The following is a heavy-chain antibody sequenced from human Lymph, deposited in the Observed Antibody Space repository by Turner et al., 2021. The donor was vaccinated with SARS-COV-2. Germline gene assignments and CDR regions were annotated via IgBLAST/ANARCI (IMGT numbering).Heavy chain of an antibody. J-gene: IGHJ4*02. CDR2: IKQDGSEK. V-gene: IGHV3-7*01. CDR3: ARMGSSSWYFDY. Sequence: EVQLVESGGGLVQPGGSLRLSCAASGFTFSYYWMSWVRQAPGKGLEWVANIKQDGSEKYYVDSVKGRFTISRDNAKNSLFPQMNSLRAEDTAVYYCARMGSSSWYFDYWGQGTLVTVSS. CDR1: GFTFSYYW. D-gene: IGHD1-26*01.